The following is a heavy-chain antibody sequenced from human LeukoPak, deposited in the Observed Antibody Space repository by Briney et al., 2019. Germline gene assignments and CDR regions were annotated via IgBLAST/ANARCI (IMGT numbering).Heavy chain of an antibody. D-gene: IGHD6-13*01. Sequence: GESLKISCKGSGYSFTSYWIGWVRQMPGKGLEWMGIIYPGDSDTRYSPSFQGQVTISADKSISTAYLQRSSLKASDTAMYYCARHGGIAAAGTIFYFDYWGQGTLVTVSS. CDR2: IYPGDSDT. CDR1: GYSFTSYW. V-gene: IGHV5-51*01. J-gene: IGHJ4*02. CDR3: ARHGGIAAAGTIFYFDY.